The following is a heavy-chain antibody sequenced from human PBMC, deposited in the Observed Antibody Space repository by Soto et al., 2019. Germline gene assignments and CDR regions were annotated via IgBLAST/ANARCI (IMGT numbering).Heavy chain of an antibody. CDR3: ARSYDDFWSGYPIWVHNWFDP. CDR2: INPNSGGT. J-gene: IGHJ5*02. CDR1: GYTFTGYY. D-gene: IGHD3-3*01. V-gene: IGHV1-2*04. Sequence: GASVKVSCKASGYTFTGYYMHWVRQAPGQGLEWMGWINPNSGGTNYAQKFQGWVTMTRDTSISTAYMELSRLRSDDTAVYYCARSYDDFWSGYPIWVHNWFDPWGQGTLVTVSS.